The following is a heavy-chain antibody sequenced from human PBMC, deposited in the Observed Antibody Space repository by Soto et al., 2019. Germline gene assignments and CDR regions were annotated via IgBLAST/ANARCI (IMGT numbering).Heavy chain of an antibody. CDR2: ISYDGSNK. CDR3: AKAPGGRWLQLSYYYYGMDV. J-gene: IGHJ6*02. CDR1: GFTFSSYG. Sequence: GGSLRLSCAASGFTFSSYGMHWVRQAPGKGLEWVAVISYDGSNKYYADSVKGRFTISRDNSKNTLYLQMNSLRAEDTAVYCCAKAPGGRWLQLSYYYYGMDVWGQGTTVTVSS. V-gene: IGHV3-30*18. D-gene: IGHD5-12*01.